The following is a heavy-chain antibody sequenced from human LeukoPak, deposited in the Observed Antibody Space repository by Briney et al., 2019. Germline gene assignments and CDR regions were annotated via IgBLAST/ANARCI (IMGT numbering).Heavy chain of an antibody. CDR1: GGTFSSYA. D-gene: IGHD2-2*01. V-gene: IGHV1-69*13. CDR2: IIPIFGTA. CDR3: ARVHCSSTSCSTRLLWFGRTNSYYFDY. Sequence: GASVKVSCKASGGTFSSYAISWVRQAPGQGLEWMGGIIPIFGTANYAQKFQGRVTITADESTSTAYMELRSLRSDDTAVYYCARVHCSSTSCSTRLLWFGRTNSYYFDYWGQGTLVTVSS. J-gene: IGHJ4*02.